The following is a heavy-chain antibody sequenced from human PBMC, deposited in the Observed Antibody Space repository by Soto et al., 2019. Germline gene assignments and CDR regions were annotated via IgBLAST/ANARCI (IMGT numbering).Heavy chain of an antibody. V-gene: IGHV3-48*04. CDR3: ARGVPAAE. D-gene: IGHD2-2*01. CDR2: ISSSSTTE. Sequence: EVQLVESGGGLVQPGGSLRLSCAASGFTFSSYSMNWVRQAPRKGLEWVSYISSSSTTEYYADSVKGRFTISRDNAQNSLYLQMNTLRAEDTAVYYCARGVPAAEWGQGTLVTVSS. CDR1: GFTFSSYS. J-gene: IGHJ4*02.